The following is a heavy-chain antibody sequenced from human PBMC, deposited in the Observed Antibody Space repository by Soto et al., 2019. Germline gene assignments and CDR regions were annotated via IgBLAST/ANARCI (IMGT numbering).Heavy chain of an antibody. Sequence: TLSLTCAVYGGSFSGYYWSWIRQPPGKGLEWIGEINHSGSTNYNPSLKSRVTISVDTSKNQFSLKLSSVTAADTAVYYCAGRYRASFHYPSPTPLLLVSAGM. J-gene: IGHJ6*01. CDR3: AGRYRASFHYPSPTPLLLVSAGM. V-gene: IGHV4-34*01. CDR2: INHSGST. D-gene: IGHD6-6*01. CDR1: GGSFSGYY.